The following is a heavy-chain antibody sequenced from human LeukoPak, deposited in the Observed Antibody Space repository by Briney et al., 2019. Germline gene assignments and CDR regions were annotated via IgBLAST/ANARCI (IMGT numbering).Heavy chain of an antibody. V-gene: IGHV3-30*02. D-gene: IGHD6-13*01. Sequence: SGGSLRLSCAASGFTFSSYGMHWVRQAPGKGLEWVAFIRYDGSNKYYADSVKGRFTISRDNSKNTLYLQMDSLRAEDTAVYYCARDISQQLGPGFDYWGQGTLVTVSS. CDR2: IRYDGSNK. J-gene: IGHJ4*02. CDR1: GFTFSSYG. CDR3: ARDISQQLGPGFDY.